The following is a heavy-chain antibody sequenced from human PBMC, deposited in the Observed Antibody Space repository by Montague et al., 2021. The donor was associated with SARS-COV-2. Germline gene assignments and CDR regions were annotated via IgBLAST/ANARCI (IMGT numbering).Heavy chain of an antibody. CDR3: ARDYGDYSYYYGLDV. J-gene: IGHJ6*02. V-gene: IGHV4-61*02. CDR2: IYSSGST. Sequence: TLSLTCIVSGGSIRSGSYYWSWIRQPAGKGLEWIGRIYSSGSTNYNPSLKSRVTMSVDTSKNQFSLKVSSVTAADTAVYYCARDYGDYSYYYGLDVWGQGTTVTVSS. D-gene: IGHD4-17*01. CDR1: GGSIRSGSYY.